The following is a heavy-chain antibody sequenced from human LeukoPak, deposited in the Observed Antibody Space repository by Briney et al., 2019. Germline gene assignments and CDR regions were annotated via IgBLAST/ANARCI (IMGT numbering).Heavy chain of an antibody. CDR1: GSTFSSYW. D-gene: IGHD3-3*01. V-gene: IGHV3-7*01. Sequence: GGPLRLSCAASGSTFSSYWMSWVRQAPGKGLEWVANIKQDGSEKYYVDSVKGRFTISRDNAKNSLYLQMNSLRAEDTAVYYCAREGETITIFGVVIEYYFDYWGQGTLVTVSS. CDR2: IKQDGSEK. J-gene: IGHJ4*02. CDR3: AREGETITIFGVVIEYYFDY.